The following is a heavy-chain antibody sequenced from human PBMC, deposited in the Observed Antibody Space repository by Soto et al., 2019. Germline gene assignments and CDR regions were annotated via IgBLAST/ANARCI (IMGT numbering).Heavy chain of an antibody. D-gene: IGHD3-16*01. CDR3: ARLGGVADSTFDY. Sequence: SETLSRTCTVSGGSISPFYWSWVRQPPGKGLEWIGYLYYSGNTNYNPSLKSRVTISVDASKNPVSLRLTSVTAAETAVYYWARLGGVADSTFDYWGQGKVVTAS. CDR2: LYYSGNT. V-gene: IGHV4-59*01. J-gene: IGHJ4*02. CDR1: GGSISPFY.